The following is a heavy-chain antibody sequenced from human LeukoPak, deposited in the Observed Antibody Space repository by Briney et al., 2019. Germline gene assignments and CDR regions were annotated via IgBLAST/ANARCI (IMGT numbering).Heavy chain of an antibody. CDR3: ARPREVTSYYYGMDV. V-gene: IGHV3-30-3*01. CDR1: GFTFSSYA. J-gene: IGHJ6*02. CDR2: ISYDGSNK. D-gene: IGHD2-21*02. Sequence: GGSLRLSCAASGFTFSSYAMHWVRQAPGKGLEWVAVISYDGSNKYYADSVKGRFTISRDNSKNTLYLQMNSLRAEDTAVYYCARPREVTSYYYGMDVWGQGTTVTVSS.